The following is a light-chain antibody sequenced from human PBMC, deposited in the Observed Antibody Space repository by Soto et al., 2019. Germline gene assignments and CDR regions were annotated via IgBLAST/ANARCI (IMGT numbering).Light chain of an antibody. CDR3: QQYNSYSLT. Sequence: LSASVGDRVTITCRASQSISSWLAWYQQKPGKAPKLLIYDASSLESGVPSRFSGSGSGTEFTLTISSLQPDDFATYHCQQYNSYSLTFGQGTRVDIK. J-gene: IGKJ1*01. V-gene: IGKV1-5*01. CDR2: DAS. CDR1: QSISSW.